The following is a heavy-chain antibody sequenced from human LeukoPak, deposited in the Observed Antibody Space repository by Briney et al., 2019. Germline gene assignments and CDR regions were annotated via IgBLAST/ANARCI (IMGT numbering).Heavy chain of an antibody. V-gene: IGHV4-4*07. CDR1: GGSISSYY. D-gene: IGHD3-10*01. Sequence: SETLSLTCTVSGGSISSYYWSWIRQPAGKGLEWIGRIYTSGSTNYNPSLKSRVTMSVDTSKNQFSLKLSSVTAADTAVYYCARVGTMVRGVLYYYYMDVWGKGTTVTISS. CDR3: ARVGTMVRGVLYYYYMDV. CDR2: IYTSGST. J-gene: IGHJ6*03.